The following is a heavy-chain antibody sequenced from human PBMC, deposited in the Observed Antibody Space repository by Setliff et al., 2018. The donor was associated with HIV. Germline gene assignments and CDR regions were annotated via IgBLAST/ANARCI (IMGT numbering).Heavy chain of an antibody. Sequence: GGSLRLSCEASGFTFSDYGMHWVRQAPGRGLEWVTFIRNDASNTYYADSVKGRFTISRDSSKNTLYLQMDSLRTEDTAVYYCAKTQGWHLINYWGPGTLVTVSS. D-gene: IGHD6-19*01. CDR1: GFTFSDYG. CDR3: AKTQGWHLINY. V-gene: IGHV3-30*02. J-gene: IGHJ4*02. CDR2: IRNDASNT.